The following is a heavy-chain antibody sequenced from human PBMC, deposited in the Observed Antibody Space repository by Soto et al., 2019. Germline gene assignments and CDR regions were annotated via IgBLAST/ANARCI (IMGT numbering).Heavy chain of an antibody. CDR1: GFTFSSYW. J-gene: IGHJ3*02. CDR2: ISYDGSNK. D-gene: IGHD6-25*01. V-gene: IGHV3-30-3*01. Sequence: GGSLRLSCAASGFTFSSYWMHWVRQAPGKGLEWVSVISYDGSNKYYADSVKGRFTISRDNSKNTLYLQMNNLRSDDTSVYYCARVFGIYLIAAAIAADIWGQGTMVTVS. CDR3: ARVFGIYLIAAAIAADI.